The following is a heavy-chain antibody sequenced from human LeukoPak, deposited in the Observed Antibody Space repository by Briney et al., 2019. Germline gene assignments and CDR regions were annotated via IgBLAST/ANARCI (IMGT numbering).Heavy chain of an antibody. CDR3: ARDTTGHYDY. V-gene: IGHV3-30-3*01. J-gene: IGHJ4*02. Sequence: PGRSLRLSCAASGFTFYIYAMHWVRQAPGKGLQWVAVIGDDGSRKDYVGSVKGRFTISRDNSKNTLYLQMNSLTAEDTAVYYCARDTTGHYDYWGQGALVTVSS. D-gene: IGHD1-1*01. CDR1: GFTFYIYA. CDR2: IGDDGSRK.